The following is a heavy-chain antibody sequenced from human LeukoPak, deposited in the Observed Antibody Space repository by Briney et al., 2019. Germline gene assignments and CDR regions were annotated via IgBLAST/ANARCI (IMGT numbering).Heavy chain of an antibody. J-gene: IGHJ4*02. CDR2: IYQSGTT. V-gene: IGHV4-59*08. D-gene: IGHD6-13*01. CDR1: GGSIWGYY. Sequence: SETLSLTCSVSGGSIWGYYWSWIRQPPGKGLEWIGYIYQSGTTNYNPSLKSRVTFSVDTSKNQFSLELTSVTAADTAVYYCARQNPAASGQGLDYWGQGTLVTVSS. CDR3: ARQNPAASGQGLDY.